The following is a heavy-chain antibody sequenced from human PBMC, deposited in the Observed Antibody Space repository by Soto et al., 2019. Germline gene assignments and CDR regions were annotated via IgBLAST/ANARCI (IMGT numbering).Heavy chain of an antibody. V-gene: IGHV1-2*02. CDR3: ARGGYSYGPDAFDI. Sequence: ASVKVSCKASGYTFSGYYIHWLRQAPGQGLEWMGWINPNSGGTNYAQKFQGRVTITADESTSTAYMELRSLRSEDTAVYYCARGGYSYGPDAFDIWGQGPMVTVSS. CDR1: GYTFSGYY. D-gene: IGHD5-18*01. CDR2: INPNSGGT. J-gene: IGHJ3*02.